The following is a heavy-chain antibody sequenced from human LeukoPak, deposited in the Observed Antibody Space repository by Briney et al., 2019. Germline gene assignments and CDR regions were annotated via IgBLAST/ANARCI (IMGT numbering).Heavy chain of an antibody. V-gene: IGHV4-39*07. Sequence: PSETLSLTCTVSGGSISSSSYYWGWIRQPSGEGLGWIGSIYYSGSTYYNPSLKSRVTISVDTSKNQFSLKLSSVTAADTAVYYCARDQAVAGLDYWGQGTLVTVSS. J-gene: IGHJ4*02. D-gene: IGHD6-19*01. CDR1: GGSISSSSYY. CDR3: ARDQAVAGLDY. CDR2: IYYSGST.